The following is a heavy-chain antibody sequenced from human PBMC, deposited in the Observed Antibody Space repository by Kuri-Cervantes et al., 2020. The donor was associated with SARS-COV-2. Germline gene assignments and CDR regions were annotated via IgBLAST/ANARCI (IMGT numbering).Heavy chain of an antibody. CDR1: GFTFSSYA. Sequence: GGSLRLSCAASGFTFSSYAMRWVRQAPGKGLEWVSPISGSGGSTYYADSVKGRFTISRDNSKNTLYLQVISLRAEDTALYYCAKDYLSDTSNYFDYWGQGALVTVSS. D-gene: IGHD2/OR15-2a*01. J-gene: IGHJ4*02. CDR2: ISGSGGST. CDR3: AKDYLSDTSNYFDY. V-gene: IGHV3-23*01.